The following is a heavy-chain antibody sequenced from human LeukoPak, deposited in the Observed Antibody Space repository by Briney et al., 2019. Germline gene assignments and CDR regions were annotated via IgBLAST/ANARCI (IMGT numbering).Heavy chain of an antibody. V-gene: IGHV1-18*01. D-gene: IGHD3-22*01. CDR2: ISAYNGNT. CDR3: ARVPLLDYYDSSGYYLLFDY. Sequence: ASVKVSCKASVYTFTSYGISWVRQAPGQGLAWMGWISAYNGNTNYAQKLQGRVTMTTDTPTTTAYMELRSLRSDDTAVYYSARVPLLDYYDSSGYYLLFDYWGPGTLVTVSS. CDR1: VYTFTSYG. J-gene: IGHJ4*01.